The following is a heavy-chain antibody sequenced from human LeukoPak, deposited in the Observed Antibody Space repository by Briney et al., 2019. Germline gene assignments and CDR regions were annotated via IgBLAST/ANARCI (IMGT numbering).Heavy chain of an antibody. Sequence: AGGSLRLSCAASGFTFSSYAMSWVRQAPGKGLEWVSGFSGSGDSTKYADSVKGRFTISRDSSKNTLYLQMNSLRAEDTAVYYCAKLGGGSCYSKIDSWGQGTLVTVSS. J-gene: IGHJ4*02. V-gene: IGHV3-23*01. CDR1: GFTFSSYA. CDR3: AKLGGGSCYSKIDS. CDR2: FSGSGDST. D-gene: IGHD2-15*01.